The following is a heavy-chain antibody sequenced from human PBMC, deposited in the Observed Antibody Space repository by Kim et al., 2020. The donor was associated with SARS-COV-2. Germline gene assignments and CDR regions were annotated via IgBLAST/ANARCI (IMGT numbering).Heavy chain of an antibody. V-gene: IGHV3-11*06. Sequence: YADSGKVRFTISRDDAKNSLYLQMNSLRAEDTAVYYCARGGVRGVDAFDIWGQGTMLTVSS. D-gene: IGHD3-10*01. J-gene: IGHJ3*02. CDR3: ARGGVRGVDAFDI.